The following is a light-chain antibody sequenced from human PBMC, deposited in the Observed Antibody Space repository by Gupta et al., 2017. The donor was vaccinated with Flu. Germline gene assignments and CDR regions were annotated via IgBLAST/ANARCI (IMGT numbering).Light chain of an antibody. CDR3: QKYNSAPPLT. Sequence: DIQMTQSPSSLSASVGDRVTITCRASQGISNYLAWYQQKPGKVPKLLIYAASTLQAGVPSRFSGSGSGTDFTLTISSRQQEDVATYYCQKYNSAPPLTFGGGTKVEIK. CDR1: QGISNY. J-gene: IGKJ4*01. V-gene: IGKV1-27*01. CDR2: AAS.